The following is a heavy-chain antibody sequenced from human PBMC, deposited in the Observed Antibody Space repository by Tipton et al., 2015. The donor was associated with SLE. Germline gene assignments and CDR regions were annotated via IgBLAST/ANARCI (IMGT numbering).Heavy chain of an antibody. J-gene: IGHJ4*02. CDR1: GGSISNYY. Sequence: TLSLTCSVSGGSISNYYWGWVRQPAGKGLEWIGEIYPGGRTNYNPSLKSRVTMSVETSKNQFSLRVNSVTAADTAVYYCARGGGSYYDYWGQGTLVTVSS. CDR2: IYPGGRT. V-gene: IGHV4-4*07. CDR3: ARGGGSYYDY. D-gene: IGHD1-26*01.